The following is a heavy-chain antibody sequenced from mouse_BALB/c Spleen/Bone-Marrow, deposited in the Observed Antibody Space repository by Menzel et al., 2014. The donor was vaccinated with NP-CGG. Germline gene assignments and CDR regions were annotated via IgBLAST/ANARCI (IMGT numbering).Heavy chain of an antibody. CDR1: GYSFTGNF. CDR2: INPYNGDT. Sequence: EVKLMESGPELVKPGASVKISCKASGYSFTGNFMNWVKQSHGKSLEWIGRINPYNGDTFYNQKFKGKATLTVDKSSSTAHMELLSLASEDSAVFYCGTGGGNYGMDYWGKEPQSPSPQ. CDR3: GTGGGNYGMDY. D-gene: IGHD2-14*01. J-gene: IGHJ4*01. V-gene: IGHV1-20*02.